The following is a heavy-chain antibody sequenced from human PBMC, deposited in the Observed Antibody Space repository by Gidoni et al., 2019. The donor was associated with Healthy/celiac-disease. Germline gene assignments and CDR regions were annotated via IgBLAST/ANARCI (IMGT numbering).Heavy chain of an antibody. Sequence: EVQLLESGGGLVQPGGSLRLSCAAPGFTFSSYAISWVRQAPGKGLGWVSAISGSGGSTYYADSVKGRFTISRDNSKNTLYLQMNSLRAEDTAVYYCAKVRIAAHDYWGQGTLVTVSS. CDR2: ISGSGGST. CDR1: GFTFSSYA. D-gene: IGHD6-13*01. CDR3: AKVRIAAHDY. J-gene: IGHJ4*02. V-gene: IGHV3-23*01.